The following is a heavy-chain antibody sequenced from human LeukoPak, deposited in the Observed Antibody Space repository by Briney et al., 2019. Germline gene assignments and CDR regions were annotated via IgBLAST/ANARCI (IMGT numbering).Heavy chain of an antibody. CDR3: ARAYYDSSGSLPWDY. D-gene: IGHD3-22*01. CDR2: INPNSGGT. V-gene: IGHV1-2*02. CDR1: GYTFTGYY. Sequence: GASVKVSCKASGYTFTGYYMHWVRQAPGQGLEWMGWINPNSGGTNYAQKFQGRVTMTTDTSTSTAYMELRSLRSDDTAVYYCARAYYDSSGSLPWDYWGQGTLVTVSS. J-gene: IGHJ4*02.